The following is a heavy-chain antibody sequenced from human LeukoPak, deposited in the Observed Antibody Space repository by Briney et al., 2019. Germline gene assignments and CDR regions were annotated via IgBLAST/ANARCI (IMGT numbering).Heavy chain of an antibody. CDR1: GFIFSSYA. J-gene: IGHJ4*02. CDR2: MSYDGSNK. Sequence: GGSLRLSCAASGFIFSSYAMHWVRQAPGKGLEWVAVMSYDGSNKYYADSVKGRFTISRDNSKNTLYLQVNSLRAEDTAVYYCARALGGIRIPTNFDYWGQGTLVTVSS. D-gene: IGHD3-16*01. V-gene: IGHV3-30-3*01. CDR3: ARALGGIRIPTNFDY.